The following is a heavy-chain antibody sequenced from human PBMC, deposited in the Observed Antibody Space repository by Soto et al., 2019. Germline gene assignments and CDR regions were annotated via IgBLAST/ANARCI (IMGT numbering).Heavy chain of an antibody. V-gene: IGHV4-59*08. CDR1: GGSISSYY. D-gene: IGHD6-13*01. CDR3: ARYSSSWAFDP. J-gene: IGHJ5*02. CDR2: IYYSGST. Sequence: SETVSLTCTVSGGSISSYYWSWIRQPPGKGLEWIGYIYYSGSTNYNPSLKSRVTISVDTSKNQFSLKLSSVTAADTAVYYCARYSSSWAFDPWGQGTLVTVSS.